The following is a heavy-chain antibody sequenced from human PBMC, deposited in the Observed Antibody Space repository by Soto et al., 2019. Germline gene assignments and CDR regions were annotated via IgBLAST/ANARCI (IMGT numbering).Heavy chain of an antibody. J-gene: IGHJ3*02. CDR3: AHSRIAAAPYGGFDI. CDR2: IDWDDDK. CDR1: GFSLSTSGMC. D-gene: IGHD6-13*01. V-gene: IGHV2-70*12. Sequence: SGPTLVNPTQTLTLTCTFSGFSLSTSGMCVSWIRQPPGKALEWLARIDWDDDKYYSTSLKTRLTISKDTFKNQVVLTMTNMDPVDSATYYCAHSRIAAAPYGGFDIWGQGTMVTVSS.